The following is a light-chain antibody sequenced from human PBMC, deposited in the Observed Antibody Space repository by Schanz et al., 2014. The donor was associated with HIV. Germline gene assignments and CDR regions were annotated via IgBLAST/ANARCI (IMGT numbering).Light chain of an antibody. CDR1: QSVDSW. CDR3: QQSSRTPLT. J-gene: IGKJ4*01. Sequence: DIQLTQSPSTLSASVGDRVTITCRASQSVDSWLAWYQQKPGKAPKLLIYAASSLQSGVPSRFSGSGSGTDFTLTISSLQPEDFATYYCQQSSRTPLTFGGGTKVEVK. V-gene: IGKV1-39*01. CDR2: AAS.